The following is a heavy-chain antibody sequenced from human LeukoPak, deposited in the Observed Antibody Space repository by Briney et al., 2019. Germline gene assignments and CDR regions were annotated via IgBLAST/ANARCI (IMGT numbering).Heavy chain of an antibody. Sequence: SETLSLTCTVSGGSISSYYWSWIRQHPGKGLEWIGYIYYSGSTYYNPSLKSRVTISVDTSKNQFSLKLSSVTAADTAVYYCARAPWFGELLSNWFDPWGQGTLVTVSS. V-gene: IGHV4-59*06. CDR3: ARAPWFGELLSNWFDP. D-gene: IGHD3-10*01. J-gene: IGHJ5*02. CDR1: GGSISSYY. CDR2: IYYSGST.